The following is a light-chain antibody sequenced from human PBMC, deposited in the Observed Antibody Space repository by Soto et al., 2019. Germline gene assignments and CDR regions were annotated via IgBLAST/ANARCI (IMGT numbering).Light chain of an antibody. CDR1: SSDVGGYNY. J-gene: IGLJ1*01. CDR3: SSYTSSSTLYV. Sequence: QSVLTQPASVSGSPGQSITISCTGTSSDVGGYNYVSWYQQHPGKAPKLMIYEVTNRPSGVSIRFSGSKSGNTASLTTSGLQAEDEADYYCSSYTSSSTLYVFGTGTKVTVL. CDR2: EVT. V-gene: IGLV2-14*01.